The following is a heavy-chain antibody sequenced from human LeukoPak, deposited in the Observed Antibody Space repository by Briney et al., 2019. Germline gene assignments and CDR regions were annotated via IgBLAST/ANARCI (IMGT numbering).Heavy chain of an antibody. D-gene: IGHD5-12*01. CDR2: ICYSGST. J-gene: IGHJ5*02. CDR1: GGSISSSNYY. CDR3: GRQWLRLTNWFDP. V-gene: IGHV4-39*01. Sequence: PSETLSLTCTVSGGSISSSNYYWGWIRQPPGKGLEWIGSICYSGSTYYNPSLKSRVTISVDTSKNQFSLKVRSVTAADTAVYYCGRQWLRLTNWFDPWGQGTLVTVSS.